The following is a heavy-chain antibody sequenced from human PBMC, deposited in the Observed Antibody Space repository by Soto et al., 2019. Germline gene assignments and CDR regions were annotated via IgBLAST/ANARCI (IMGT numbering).Heavy chain of an antibody. CDR2: ISSSSSYI. J-gene: IGHJ4*02. D-gene: IGHD4-17*01. Sequence: GGSLRLSCAASGFTLSNHWMHWVRQAPGKGLVWVSSISSSSSYIYYADSVKGRFTISRDNAKNSLYLQMNSLRAEDTAVYYCAREFPTVLDYWGQGTLVTVSS. CDR3: AREFPTVLDY. CDR1: GFTLSNHW. V-gene: IGHV3-21*01.